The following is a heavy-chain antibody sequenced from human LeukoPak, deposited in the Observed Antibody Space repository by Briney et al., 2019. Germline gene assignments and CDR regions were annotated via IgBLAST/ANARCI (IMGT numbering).Heavy chain of an antibody. J-gene: IGHJ4*02. V-gene: IGHV1-24*01. Sequence: ASVKVSCKVSGYTLTELSMHWVRQAPRKGLEWMGGFDPEDGETIYAQKFQGRVTMTEDTSTDTAYMELSSLRSEDTAVYYCATAPLGGYIGAGPPFFDYWGQGTLVTVSS. CDR3: ATAPLGGYIGAGPPFFDY. CDR1: GYTLTELS. CDR2: FDPEDGET. D-gene: IGHD3-22*01.